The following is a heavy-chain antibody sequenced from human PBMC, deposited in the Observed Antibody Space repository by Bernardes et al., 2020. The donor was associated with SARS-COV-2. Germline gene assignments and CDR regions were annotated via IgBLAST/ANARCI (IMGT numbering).Heavy chain of an antibody. Sequence: GGSLRLSCAASGSTFTNYGMNWVRQAPGKGLELVSALSGGGVSTYYSDFVNGRLTISRDNSKNTLYLQTFSLRTEDTAVYYCARRSMDYWGQGTLVTVSS. CDR2: LSGGGVST. CDR3: ARRSMDY. CDR1: GSTFTNYG. V-gene: IGHV3-23*01. J-gene: IGHJ4*02.